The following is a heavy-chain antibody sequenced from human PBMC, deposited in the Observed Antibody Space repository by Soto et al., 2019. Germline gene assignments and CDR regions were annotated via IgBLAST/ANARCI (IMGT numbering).Heavy chain of an antibody. Sequence: EVQLLESGGGLVQPGGSLRLSCAASGFTFSSYAMSWVRQAPGKGLEWVSAISGSGGSTYYADSVKGRFTISRDNSKNTLYLKMNSLRAEYTAVYYCANDPGMELRSDTCGQGPLVTVSS. D-gene: IGHD1-7*01. V-gene: IGHV3-23*01. J-gene: IGHJ5*02. CDR3: ANDPGMELRSDT. CDR1: GFTFSSYA. CDR2: ISGSGGST.